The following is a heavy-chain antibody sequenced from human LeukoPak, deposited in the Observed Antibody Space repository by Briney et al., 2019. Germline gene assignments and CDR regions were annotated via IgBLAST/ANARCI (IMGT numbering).Heavy chain of an antibody. J-gene: IGHJ5*02. CDR1: GFTLSPYH. Sequence: GGSLRLSCAASGFTLSPYHMDWVRQAPGKGLEWVSSISSTSIYIYYADSVKGRFTISRDNAKNSLYLQMDSLRAEDTAVYYCAGDLTVTTTGWFDPWGQGTLVTVSS. D-gene: IGHD4-17*01. CDR3: AGDLTVTTTGWFDP. V-gene: IGHV3-21*01. CDR2: ISSTSIYI.